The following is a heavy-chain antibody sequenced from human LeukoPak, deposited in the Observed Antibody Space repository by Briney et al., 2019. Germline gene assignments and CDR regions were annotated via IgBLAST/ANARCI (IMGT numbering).Heavy chain of an antibody. CDR3: AREDYDDNGWYFDL. CDR1: GFTFSSYS. D-gene: IGHD4-17*01. J-gene: IGHJ2*01. Sequence: GGSLRLSCAASGFTFSSYSMNWVRQAPGKGLVWVSRIKSDGSSTSSADSVKGRFTISRDNAKNTLYLQMNSLRVEDTAVYYCAREDYDDNGWYFDLWGRGTLVTVSS. V-gene: IGHV3-74*01. CDR2: IKSDGSST.